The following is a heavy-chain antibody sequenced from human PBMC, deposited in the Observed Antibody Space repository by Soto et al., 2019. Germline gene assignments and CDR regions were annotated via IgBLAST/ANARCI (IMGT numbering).Heavy chain of an antibody. D-gene: IGHD2-8*01. Sequence: LRLSCAASGFTFSSYGMHWVRQAPGKGLEWVAVISYDGSNKYYADSVKGRFTISRDNSKNTLYLQMNSLRAEDTAVYYCANVLRLDYWGQGTLVTVSS. V-gene: IGHV3-30*18. CDR1: GFTFSSYG. CDR3: ANVLRLDY. CDR2: ISYDGSNK. J-gene: IGHJ4*02.